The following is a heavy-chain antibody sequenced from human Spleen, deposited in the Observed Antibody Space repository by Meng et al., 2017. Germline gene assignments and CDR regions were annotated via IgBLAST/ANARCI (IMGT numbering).Heavy chain of an antibody. Sequence: QVQPVQSGPEVKKPGASVEVSCKASDYTFTGYGVSWVRQAPGQGLEWMAWLGAHDGDTSHAPKFQGRVTVSADRPTATAYMELRSLRSDDTAVYYCARWGHSSAWPSQWYEYWGQGTLVTVSS. CDR3: ARWGHSSAWPSQWYEY. D-gene: IGHD6-19*01. J-gene: IGHJ4*02. V-gene: IGHV1-18*01. CDR1: DYTFTGYG. CDR2: LGAHDGDT.